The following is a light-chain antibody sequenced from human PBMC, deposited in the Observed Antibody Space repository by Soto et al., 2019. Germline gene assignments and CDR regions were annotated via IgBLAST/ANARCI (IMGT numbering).Light chain of an antibody. CDR2: EVS. Sequence: QSVLTQPASVSGSPGQSITISCTGTTSDVGAYNYVSWYQQHPGKAPKLMIYEVSNRPSGVSNRFSGSKSGNTASLTISGLQAEDEANYDCTSYTSSSTWVFGEGTKLTVL. CDR3: TSYTSSSTWV. J-gene: IGLJ3*02. CDR1: TSDVGAYNY. V-gene: IGLV2-14*01.